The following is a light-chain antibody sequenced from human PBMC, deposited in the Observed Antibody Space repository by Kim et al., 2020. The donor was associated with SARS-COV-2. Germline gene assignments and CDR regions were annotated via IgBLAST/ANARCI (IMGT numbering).Light chain of an antibody. CDR2: GES. J-gene: IGKJ4*01. V-gene: IGKV3-20*01. CDR3: QQYGGHRVHT. CDR1: QSVSNNY. Sequence: EIVLTQSPGTLSLSPGETATLSCRASQSVSNNYLAWYQQKPGQAPRLIMYGESSRTTGIPDRFSGSGSGTDFTLTISRLEPEDFAVYYCQQYGGHRVHTFGGGTKVDIK.